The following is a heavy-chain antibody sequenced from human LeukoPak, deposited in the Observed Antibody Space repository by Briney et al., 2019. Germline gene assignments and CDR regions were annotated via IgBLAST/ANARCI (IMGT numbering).Heavy chain of an antibody. Sequence: ASVKVSCKASGYTFTGYYMHWVRQAPGQGLEWMGWINPNSGGTNYAQKFQGRVTMTRDTSISTAYMELSRLRSDDTAVYYCARAYPHYYGSGDYDYSFDYWGQGTLVTVSS. J-gene: IGHJ4*02. CDR3: ARAYPHYYGSGDYDYSFDY. D-gene: IGHD3-10*01. CDR2: INPNSGGT. V-gene: IGHV1-2*02. CDR1: GYTFTGYY.